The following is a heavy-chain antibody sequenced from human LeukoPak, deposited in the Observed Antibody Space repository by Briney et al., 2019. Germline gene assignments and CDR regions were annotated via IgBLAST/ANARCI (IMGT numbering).Heavy chain of an antibody. D-gene: IGHD1-26*01. CDR1: GFTFSSYA. CDR3: AREKELYAFDI. V-gene: IGHV3-30-3*01. CDR2: ISYDGSNK. Sequence: QPGRSRRLSCAASGFTFSSYAMHWVRQAPGKGLEWVAVISYDGSNKYYADSVKGRFTISRDNSKNTLYLQMNSLRAEDTAVYYCAREKELYAFDIWGQGTMVTVSS. J-gene: IGHJ3*02.